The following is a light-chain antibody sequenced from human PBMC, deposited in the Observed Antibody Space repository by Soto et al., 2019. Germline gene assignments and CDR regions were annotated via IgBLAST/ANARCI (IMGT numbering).Light chain of an antibody. Sequence: EIVMTQSPATLSVSPGERATLSCRASQSVSSNLAWYQQKPGQAPRLLIYGAYTRATGIPARFSGSGSGTEFTLTISSLQSEDFAVYYCQQYNNWLTFGGGTKVEIK. J-gene: IGKJ4*01. CDR2: GAY. CDR3: QQYNNWLT. CDR1: QSVSSN. V-gene: IGKV3-15*01.